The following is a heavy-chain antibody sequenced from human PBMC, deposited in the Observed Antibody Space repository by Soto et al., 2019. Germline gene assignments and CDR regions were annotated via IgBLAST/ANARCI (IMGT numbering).Heavy chain of an antibody. CDR3: ARGRYYGSGPVSY. D-gene: IGHD3-10*01. V-gene: IGHV4-30-4*01. J-gene: IGHJ4*02. CDR2: IYYSGST. Sequence: SETLSLTCTVSGGSISSGDYYWSWIRQPPGKGLEWIGYIYYSGSTCYNPSLKSRVTISVDTSKNQFSLKLSSVTAADTAVYYCARGRYYGSGPVSYWGQGTLVTVSS. CDR1: GGSISSGDYY.